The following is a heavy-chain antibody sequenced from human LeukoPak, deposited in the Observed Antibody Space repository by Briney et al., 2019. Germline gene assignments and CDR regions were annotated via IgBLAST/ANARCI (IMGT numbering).Heavy chain of an antibody. V-gene: IGHV4-59*01. CDR3: AREGGPGSISFDY. CDR2: IYYSGST. J-gene: IGHJ4*02. D-gene: IGHD3-10*01. CDR1: GGSISSYY. Sequence: PSETLSLTCTVSGGSISSYYWSWIRQPPGKGLEWIGYIYYSGSTNYNPSLKSRVTISVDTSKNQFSLKLSSVTAADTAVYYCAREGGPGSISFDYWGQGTLVTVSS.